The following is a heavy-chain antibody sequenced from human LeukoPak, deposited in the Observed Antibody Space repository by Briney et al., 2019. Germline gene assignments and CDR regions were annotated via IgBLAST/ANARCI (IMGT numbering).Heavy chain of an antibody. J-gene: IGHJ4*02. D-gene: IGHD5-12*01. CDR3: AHSGYDFWSQTHFDY. V-gene: IGHV4-59*01. CDR1: DGSISSYY. CDR2: IYYSGST. Sequence: PSETLSLTCTVSDGSISSYYWSWIRQPPGKGLEWIGYIYYSGSTNYNPSLKSRVTISVDTSKNQFSLKLSSVTAADTAVYYCAHSGYDFWSQTHFDYWGQGTLVTVSS.